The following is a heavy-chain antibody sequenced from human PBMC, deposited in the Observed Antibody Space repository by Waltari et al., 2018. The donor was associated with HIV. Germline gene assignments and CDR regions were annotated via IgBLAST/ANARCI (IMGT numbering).Heavy chain of an antibody. CDR2: IDGDGRVK. CDR1: GFIFGSHW. D-gene: IGHD2-8*01. J-gene: IGHJ6*02. V-gene: IGHV3-74*02. Sequence: VESGGIPVQPGGSLRLSCKASGFIFGSHWMHWVRQSPGKGLFWVSRIDGDGRVKVYVDTVKGRFTISRDNSRNTLSLEMKSLRVEDSGIYHCVKDVTVTHYGVYYAGLDVWGQGTTVTV. CDR3: VKDVTVTHYGVYYAGLDV.